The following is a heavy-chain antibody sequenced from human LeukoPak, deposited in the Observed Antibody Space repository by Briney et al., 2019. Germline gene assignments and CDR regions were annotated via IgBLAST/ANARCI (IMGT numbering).Heavy chain of an antibody. CDR2: INPNSGGT. CDR1: GYTFTSYD. J-gene: IGHJ5*02. D-gene: IGHD3-3*01. V-gene: IGHV1-2*02. Sequence: ASVKVSCKASGYTFTSYDINWVRQATGQGLEWMGWINPNSGGTNYAQKFQGRVTMTRDTSISTAYMELSRLRSDDTAVYYCARDTTIFGVVISHNWFDPWGQGTLVTVSS. CDR3: ARDTTIFGVVISHNWFDP.